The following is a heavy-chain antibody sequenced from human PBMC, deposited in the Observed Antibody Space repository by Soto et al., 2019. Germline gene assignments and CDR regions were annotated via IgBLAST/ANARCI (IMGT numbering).Heavy chain of an antibody. CDR1: GFTFSSYW. J-gene: IGHJ4*02. Sequence: EVQLVESGGGLGQPGGSLRLSCAASGFTFSSYWMNWVRQAPGKGLEWVANINLEGFERYYVDSVKGRFTISRDNARDSLFLQMNSLGAEDTAVYYCARGWYCSGNNCYSGVYADYRVYWGQGTLVTVSS. CDR2: INLEGFER. V-gene: IGHV3-7*04. CDR3: ARGWYCSGNNCYSGVYADYRVY. D-gene: IGHD2-15*01.